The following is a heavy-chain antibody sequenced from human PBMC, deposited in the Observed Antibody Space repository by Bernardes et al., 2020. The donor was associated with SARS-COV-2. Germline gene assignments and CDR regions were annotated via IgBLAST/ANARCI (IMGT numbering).Heavy chain of an antibody. J-gene: IGHJ6*02. CDR1: GCSISSSY. CDR3: ARQDIGAIFGVVITPAGMDV. D-gene: IGHD3-3*01. Sequence: LVKPTQTLSLTRTVSGCSISSSYWSWIRQPPGKGLEWIGYIYYSGSTNYNPSLKSRVTISVDTSKNQFSLKLSSVTAADTAVYYCARQDIGAIFGVVITPAGMDVWGQGTTVTVSS. V-gene: IGHV4-59*08. CDR2: IYYSGST.